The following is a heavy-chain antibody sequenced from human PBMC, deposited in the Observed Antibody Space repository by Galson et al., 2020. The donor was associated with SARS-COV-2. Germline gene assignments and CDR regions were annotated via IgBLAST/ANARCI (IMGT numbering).Heavy chain of an antibody. V-gene: IGHV5-51*01. J-gene: IGHJ3*02. Sequence: GESLKISCKGSGYTFTTYWIGWVRQMPGKGLECMGIIYPADSDTRYSPSFQGQVTISADKSISTAYLQWSSLKASDTAMYYCARPPVAGSPDAFGIWGQGTMVTVAS. CDR3: ARPPVAGSPDAFGI. CDR2: IYPADSDT. CDR1: GYTFTTYW. D-gene: IGHD6-19*01.